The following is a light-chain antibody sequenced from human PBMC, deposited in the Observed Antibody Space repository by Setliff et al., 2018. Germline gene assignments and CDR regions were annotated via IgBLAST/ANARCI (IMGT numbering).Light chain of an antibody. CDR1: SSDVGGYNY. J-gene: IGLJ2*01. CDR2: EVS. CDR3: QSYGGRSNVI. Sequence: QSALAQPPSASGSPGQSVTISCTGTSSDVGGYNYVSWYQQYPGKAPKLMISEVSKRASGVPDRFSGSKSGNTASLTVSGLQAEDEADYYCQSYGGRSNVICGGGTK. V-gene: IGLV2-8*01.